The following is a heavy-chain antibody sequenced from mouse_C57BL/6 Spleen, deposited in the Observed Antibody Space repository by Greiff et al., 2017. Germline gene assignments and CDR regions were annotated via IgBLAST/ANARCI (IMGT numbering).Heavy chain of an antibody. Sequence: EVKLLESGGGLVQPGGSMKLSCAASGFTFSDAWMDWVRQSPEKGLEWVAEIRNKANNHATYYAESVKGRFTISRDDSKSSVYLQMNSLRAEDTGIYYCTRLGSSPYYFDYWGQGTTLTVSS. CDR2: IRNKANNHAT. CDR3: TRLGSSPYYFDY. V-gene: IGHV6-6*01. D-gene: IGHD1-1*01. J-gene: IGHJ2*01. CDR1: GFTFSDAW.